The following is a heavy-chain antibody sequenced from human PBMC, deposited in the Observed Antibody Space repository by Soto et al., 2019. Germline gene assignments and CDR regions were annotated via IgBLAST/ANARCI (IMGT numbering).Heavy chain of an antibody. CDR1: GYTFTSYG. V-gene: IGHV1-18*01. J-gene: IGHJ5*02. CDR2: ISAYNGNT. D-gene: IGHD3-10*02. Sequence: ASVKVSCKASGYTFTSYGISWVRQAPGQGLEWMGWISAYNGNTNYAQKLQGRVTMTTDTSTRTAYMELRSLRSDDTAVYYCARDAPHLMYNWFDPWGQGTLVTVSS. CDR3: ARDAPHLMYNWFDP.